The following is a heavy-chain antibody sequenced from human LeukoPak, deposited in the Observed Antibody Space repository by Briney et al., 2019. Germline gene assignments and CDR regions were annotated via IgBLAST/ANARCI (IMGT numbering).Heavy chain of an antibody. D-gene: IGHD6-13*01. CDR2: INPNSCGT. CDR1: GYTFNGYY. J-gene: IGHJ5*02. CDR3: ARVAAAEYWFDH. Sequence: ASVKLSCKASGYTFNGYYMHWVRQAPGQGLEWMGWINPNSCGTNYAQKFQGRVTTTKDTSISTAYMELSRLRSDETAVYYCARVAAAEYWFDHWGQGTLVTVSS. V-gene: IGHV1-2*02.